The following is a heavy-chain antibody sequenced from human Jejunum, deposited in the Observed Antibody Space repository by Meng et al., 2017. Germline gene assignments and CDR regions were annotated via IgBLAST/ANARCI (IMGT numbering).Heavy chain of an antibody. CDR2: ISSSTRYI. CDR1: GFTFSPYT. CDR3: TKGGAAGTPVTYAFDI. V-gene: IGHV3-21*01. J-gene: IGHJ3*02. D-gene: IGHD6-25*01. Sequence: GESLKISCVASGFTFSPYTANWVRQAPGKGLEWVASISSSTRYIYYADSLRGRFTISRDHARNSLYLQMNNLRPDDTAVYYCTKGGAAGTPVTYAFDIWGQGTGVTVSS.